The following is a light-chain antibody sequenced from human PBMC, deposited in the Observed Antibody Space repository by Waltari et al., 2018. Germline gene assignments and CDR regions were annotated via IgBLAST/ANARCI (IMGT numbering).Light chain of an antibody. CDR1: RGRIASGY. V-gene: IGLV6-57*03. Sequence: NFLLTQPHSVSASPGKAITLSCVRSRGRIASGYVQWFQLRPGSAPSLVLYENRRRPSGVSDRFSGSVDFSSNSASLTISGVRAEDEAEYYCQSYDDTSLVFGSGTTVTVL. J-gene: IGLJ6*01. CDR2: ENR. CDR3: QSYDDTSLV.